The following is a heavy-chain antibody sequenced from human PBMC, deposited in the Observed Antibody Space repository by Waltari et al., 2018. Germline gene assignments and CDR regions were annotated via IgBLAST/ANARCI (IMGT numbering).Heavy chain of an antibody. CDR3: ARHNDDYYNYYMDV. D-gene: IGHD1-1*01. J-gene: IGHJ6*03. CDR2: IYASGST. V-gene: IGHV4-4*07. CDR1: GGSISNYY. Sequence: QVQLQESGPGLVQPSETLSLTCTVSGGSISNYYWSWIRQSAGKGLEWIGRIYASGSTNYNPSLKSRDTMSVDTSKNQFSLKLSSVTAADTAVYYCARHNDDYYNYYMDVWGKGTTVTISS.